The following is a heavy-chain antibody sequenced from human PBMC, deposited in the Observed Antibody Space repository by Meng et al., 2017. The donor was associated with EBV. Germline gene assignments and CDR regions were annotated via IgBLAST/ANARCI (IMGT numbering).Heavy chain of an antibody. CDR3: ASESGRGYTPDY. CDR2: FLPRLGAP. J-gene: IGHJ4*02. V-gene: IGHV1-69*01. Sequence: VRVVQAGAEVKKPGSSVKVSCKTSGGPFRYYAISWVRQAPGQGLEWLGGFLPRLGAPNYAQKFHGRVKITADESTSTHYMDLSSLRSEDTAIYYCASESGRGYTPDYWGQGTLVTVSS. CDR1: GGPFRYYA. D-gene: IGHD3-10*01.